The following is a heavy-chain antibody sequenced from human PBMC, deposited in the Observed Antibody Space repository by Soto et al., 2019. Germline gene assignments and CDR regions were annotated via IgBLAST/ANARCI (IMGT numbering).Heavy chain of an antibody. CDR2: VSWHGGRM. J-gene: IGHJ6*03. Sequence: EVQLVESAGGLVQAGTSLRLHCADSGFTFDDYAMHWMRQAPGKGLEWLSGVSWHGGRMDYADSVRGRFAISSDYDNNSLYVQMNSPRAEDTELGLCAKVGRRRAESTSYYDMDIWGKGTTVTVSS. V-gene: IGHV3-9*01. D-gene: IGHD2-2*01. CDR3: AKVGRRRAESTSYYDMDI. CDR1: GFTFDDYA.